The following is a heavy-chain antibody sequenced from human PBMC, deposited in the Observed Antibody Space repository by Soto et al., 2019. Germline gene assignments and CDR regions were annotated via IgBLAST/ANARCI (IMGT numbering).Heavy chain of an antibody. CDR2: IYYSGST. J-gene: IGHJ4*02. D-gene: IGHD6-13*01. Sequence: SETLSLTCIVSGESISGTIYCWGWIRQPPGKGLEWIGSIYYSGSTYYNPSLKSRVTISVDTSKNHFSLKLTSVTAAVTAVYYCARPGGSGWFYFDSWGQGSQVTVSS. CDR1: GESISGTIYC. CDR3: ARPGGSGWFYFDS. V-gene: IGHV4-39*02.